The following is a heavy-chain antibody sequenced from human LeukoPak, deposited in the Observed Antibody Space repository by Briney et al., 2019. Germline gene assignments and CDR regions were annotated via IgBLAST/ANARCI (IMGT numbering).Heavy chain of an antibody. CDR2: IYPGDSDT. CDR1: GYSFTSYW. Sequence: NLGESLKISCKGSGYSFTSYWIGWVRQLPGKGLEWMGIIYPGDSDTRYSPSFQGQVTISADKSISTAYLQWSSLKASDTAMYYCARTYYDFWSGRRGYYYMDVWGKGTTVTVSS. CDR3: ARTYYDFWSGRRGYYYMDV. V-gene: IGHV5-51*01. D-gene: IGHD3-3*01. J-gene: IGHJ6*03.